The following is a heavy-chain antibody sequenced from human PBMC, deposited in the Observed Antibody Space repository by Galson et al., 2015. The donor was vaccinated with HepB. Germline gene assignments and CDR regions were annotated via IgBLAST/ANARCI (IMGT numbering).Heavy chain of an antibody. Sequence: SLRLSCAASGLSFRDYGMHWVRQAPGKGLEWVAAVWFDGSNKYYADSVKGRFTISRDNSKNTLFLQMNSLRAEDTAVYYCASGITRAMNYYGPFDYWGQGILVTVSS. CDR2: VWFDGSNK. D-gene: IGHD3-10*01. J-gene: IGHJ4*02. CDR3: ASGITRAMNYYGPFDY. V-gene: IGHV3-33*01. CDR1: GLSFRDYG.